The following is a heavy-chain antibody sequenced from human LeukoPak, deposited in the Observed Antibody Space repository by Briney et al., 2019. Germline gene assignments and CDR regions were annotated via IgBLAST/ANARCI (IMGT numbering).Heavy chain of an antibody. J-gene: IGHJ6*03. V-gene: IGHV6-1*01. CDR2: TYYRSKWYN. CDR1: GDSVSSNSAA. CDR3: ARANCSSTSCYKPAPYYYYYYMDV. Sequence: SQTLSLTCAISGDSVSSNSAAWNWIRQSPSRGLEWLGRTYYRSKWYNDYAVSVKSRITINPDTSKNQFSLKLSSVTAADTAVYYCARANCSSTSCYKPAPYYYYYYMDVWGKGTTATVSS. D-gene: IGHD2-2*02.